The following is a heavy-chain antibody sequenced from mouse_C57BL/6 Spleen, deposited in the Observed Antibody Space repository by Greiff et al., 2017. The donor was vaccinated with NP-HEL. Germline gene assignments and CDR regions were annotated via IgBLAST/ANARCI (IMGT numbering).Heavy chain of an antibody. CDR1: GYSFTGYY. Sequence: EVQGVESGPELVKPGASVKISCKASGYSFTGYYMNWVKQSPEKSLEWIGEINPSTGGTTYNQKFKAKATLTVDKSSSTAYMQLKSLTSEDSAVYYCARWEDGYYAMDYWGQGTSVTVSS. V-gene: IGHV1-42*01. CDR2: INPSTGGT. D-gene: IGHD2-3*01. CDR3: ARWEDGYYAMDY. J-gene: IGHJ4*01.